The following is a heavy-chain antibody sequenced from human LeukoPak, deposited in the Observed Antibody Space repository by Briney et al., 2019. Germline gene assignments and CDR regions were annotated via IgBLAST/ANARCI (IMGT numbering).Heavy chain of an antibody. Sequence: SVKVSCKTSGGTFSISAITWVRQAPGQGLEWMGRIIPVLNITRYTQKFQGRVTITADTSTSTVYMELSSLRSEETAVYYCARDQGLTAPPPYGLDVWGQGTTVIVSS. CDR1: GGTFSISA. CDR3: ARDQGLTAPPPYGLDV. J-gene: IGHJ6*02. CDR2: IIPVLNIT. D-gene: IGHD5-18*01. V-gene: IGHV1-69*04.